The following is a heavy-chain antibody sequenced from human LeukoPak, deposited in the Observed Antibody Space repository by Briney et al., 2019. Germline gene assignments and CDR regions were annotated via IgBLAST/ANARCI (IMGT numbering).Heavy chain of an antibody. Sequence: GGSLRLSCADSKFTFSTYSMNWVRQAPGKGLEWVSYISSSSTTIHYADSVKGRFTISRDNAKNSLYLQMNSLRAEDTAVYYCARPRYCSSISCYFHAFDVWGQGTMVTVSS. V-gene: IGHV3-48*04. D-gene: IGHD2-2*01. CDR1: KFTFSTYS. CDR2: ISSSSTTI. J-gene: IGHJ3*01. CDR3: ARPRYCSSISCYFHAFDV.